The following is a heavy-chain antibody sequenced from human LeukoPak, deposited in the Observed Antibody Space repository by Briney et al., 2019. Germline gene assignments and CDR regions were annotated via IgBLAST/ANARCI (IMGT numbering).Heavy chain of an antibody. D-gene: IGHD3-22*01. J-gene: IGHJ4*02. V-gene: IGHV4-59*01. Sequence: PSENLSLNCTVSGGSISSYYWSWLRQPPGKGLEWIGYIYYSGSTNYNPSLKSRVTISVDTSKNQFSLKLSSVTAADTAVYYCARGRYYYDTPAASFDYWGQGTLVTVSS. CDR1: GGSISSYY. CDR2: IYYSGST. CDR3: ARGRYYYDTPAASFDY.